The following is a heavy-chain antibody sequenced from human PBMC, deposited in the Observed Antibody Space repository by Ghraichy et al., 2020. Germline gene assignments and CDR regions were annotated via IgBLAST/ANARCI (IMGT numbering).Heavy chain of an antibody. CDR1: GDSVSSNSAA. CDR2: TYYRSKWYN. D-gene: IGHD6-19*01. V-gene: IGHV6-1*01. CDR3: AREGSVAGIVFYFDY. J-gene: IGHJ4*02. Sequence: TLSLTCAISGDSVSSNSAAWNWIRQSPSRGLEWLGRTYYRSKWYNDYAVSVKSRITINPDTSKNQFSLQLNSLTPEDTAVYYCAREGSVAGIVFYFDYWGQGTLVTVSS.